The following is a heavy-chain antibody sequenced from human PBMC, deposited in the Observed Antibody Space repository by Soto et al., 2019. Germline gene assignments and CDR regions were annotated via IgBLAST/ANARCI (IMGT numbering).Heavy chain of an antibody. CDR1: CASISSGDYY. V-gene: IGHV4-30-4*08. Sequence: LYLTCSVSCASISSGDYYWSWIRQHPGKGLEWIGYIYDSGSTNYNPSLKSRVTISIDTSKNQFSLQVSSVNAADTAVYYCAKHRAISGPTGGYGMDVWGQGTTVTVSS. D-gene: IGHD1-20*01. CDR3: AKHRAISGPTGGYGMDV. CDR2: IYDSGST. J-gene: IGHJ6*02.